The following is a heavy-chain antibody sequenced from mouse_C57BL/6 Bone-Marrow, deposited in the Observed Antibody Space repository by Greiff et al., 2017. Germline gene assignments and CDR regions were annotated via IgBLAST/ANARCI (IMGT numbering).Heavy chain of an antibody. CDR3: TSDYDERFAY. V-gene: IGHV1-15*01. D-gene: IGHD2-4*01. CDR2: IDPETGGT. Sequence: VQLQESGAELVRPGASVTLSCKASGYTFTDYEMHWVKQTPVHGLEWIGAIDPETGGTAYNQKFKGKAILTADKSSSTAYMELRSLTSEDSAVYYCTSDYDERFAYWGQGTLVTGSA. J-gene: IGHJ3*01. CDR1: GYTFTDYE.